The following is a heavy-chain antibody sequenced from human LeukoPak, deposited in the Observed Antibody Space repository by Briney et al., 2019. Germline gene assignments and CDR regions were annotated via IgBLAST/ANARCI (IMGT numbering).Heavy chain of an antibody. J-gene: IGHJ4*02. CDR3: ARDLGGPEYYDFWSGSDY. D-gene: IGHD3-3*01. Sequence: GGSLRLSCAAPGFTFSSYWMSWVRQAPGKGLEWVANIKQDGSEKYYVDSVKGRFTISRDNAKNSLYLQMNSLRAEDTAVYYCARDLGGPEYYDFWSGSDYWGQGTLVTISS. CDR2: IKQDGSEK. V-gene: IGHV3-7*01. CDR1: GFTFSSYW.